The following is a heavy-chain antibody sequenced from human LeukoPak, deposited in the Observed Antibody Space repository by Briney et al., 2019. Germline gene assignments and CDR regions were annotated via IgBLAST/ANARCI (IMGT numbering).Heavy chain of an antibody. Sequence: ASVKVSCKVSGYTLTELSMHWVRQAPGKGLAWMGGFDPEDGETIYAQKFQGRVTMTEDTSTDTAYMELSSLRSEDTAVYYCATRVKFGEPFDYWGQGTLVTVSS. J-gene: IGHJ4*02. CDR3: ATRVKFGEPFDY. CDR2: FDPEDGET. V-gene: IGHV1-24*01. CDR1: GYTLTELS. D-gene: IGHD3-10*01.